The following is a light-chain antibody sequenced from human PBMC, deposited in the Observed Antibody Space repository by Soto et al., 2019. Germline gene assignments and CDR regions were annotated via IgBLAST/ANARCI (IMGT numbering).Light chain of an antibody. Sequence: QSPATLSLSTGERATLSCRASQSVKTFLFWYQHRPCQAPRLLIYGESSRATGIPDRFSGSGSGTDFTLIISRLEPEDFAMYYCQQRSNLPPITFGQGTLLEI. CDR1: QSVKTF. CDR3: QQRSNLPPIT. V-gene: IGKV3-11*01. CDR2: GES. J-gene: IGKJ5*01.